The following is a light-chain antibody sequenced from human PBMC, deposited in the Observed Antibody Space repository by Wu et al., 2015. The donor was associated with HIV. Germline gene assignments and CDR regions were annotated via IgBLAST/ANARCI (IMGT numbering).Light chain of an antibody. CDR1: QIIPSSH. CDR2: GAS. Sequence: IVLTQSPDTLSLSSGETAILSCRASQIIPSSHLAWYQQKPGQAPRLLVYGASRKATGIPDRFSGYMSAATDFTLAIFRLQPEDSAVYFCQHYGDSQFTFGRGTKVEI. J-gene: IGKJ3*01. V-gene: IGKV3-20*01. CDR3: QHYGDSQFT.